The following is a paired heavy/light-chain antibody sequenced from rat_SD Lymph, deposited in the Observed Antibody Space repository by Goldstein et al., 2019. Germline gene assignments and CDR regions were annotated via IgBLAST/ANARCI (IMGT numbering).Light chain of an antibody. Sequence: DVVLTQTPPTLSATIGQSVSISCRSSQSLLHSNGNTYLHWLLQRPGQSPQLLIYLVSRLESGVPNRFSGSGSGTDFTLKISGVEAEDLGVYYCVQGTHAPYTFGAGTKLELK. V-gene: IGKV2S23*01. CDR2: LVS. CDR3: VQGTHAPYT. J-gene: IGKJ2-3*01. CDR1: QSLLHSNGNTY.
Heavy chain of an antibody. V-gene: IGHV5-34*01. CDR2: ISSGSSYI. CDR3: ARDYYRGY. Sequence: EVQLVESGGGLVQPGRSLKLSCVASGFTFSNYGMNWIRQAPGKGLEWVAYISSGSSYIYYAETVKGRFTISRDNAKNTLYLQMTSLRSEDTALYYCARDYYRGYWGQGVMVTVSS. D-gene: IGHD1-1*01. J-gene: IGHJ2*01. CDR1: GFTFSNYG.